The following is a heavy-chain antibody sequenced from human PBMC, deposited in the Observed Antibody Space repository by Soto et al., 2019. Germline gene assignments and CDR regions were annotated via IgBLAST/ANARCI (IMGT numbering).Heavy chain of an antibody. Sequence: SETLSLTCAVYGGSFSGYYWSWIRQPPGKGLEWIGEINHSGSTNYNPSLKSRVTISVDTSKNQFSLKLSSVTAADTAVYYCARGLGDVVVVAAMAFDIWGQGTMVTVSS. CDR2: INHSGST. CDR1: GGSFSGYY. J-gene: IGHJ3*02. D-gene: IGHD2-15*01. CDR3: ARGLGDVVVVAAMAFDI. V-gene: IGHV4-34*01.